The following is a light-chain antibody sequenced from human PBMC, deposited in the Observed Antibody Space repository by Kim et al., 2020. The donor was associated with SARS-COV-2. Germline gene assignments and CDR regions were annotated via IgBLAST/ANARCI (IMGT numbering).Light chain of an antibody. J-gene: IGLJ2*01. V-gene: IGLV3-19*01. CDR1: SLTTYY. Sequence: AMGQKVRITCQGDSLTTYYASWYQQKPGQAPVLVFYANDNRPSGIPDRFSGSSSGNTASLTITETQAEDEADYFCHSRDSSGNHQVFGGGTKLTVL. CDR3: HSRDSSGNHQV. CDR2: AND.